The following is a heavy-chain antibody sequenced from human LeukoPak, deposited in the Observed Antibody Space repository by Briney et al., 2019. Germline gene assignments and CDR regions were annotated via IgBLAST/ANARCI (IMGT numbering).Heavy chain of an antibody. D-gene: IGHD6-19*01. Sequence: GGSLRLSCAASGFTFSSYAMSWVRQAPGKGLEWVSAISGSGGSIYYADSVKGRFTISRDNSKNTLCLQMNSLRAEDTAVYYCANGIAVAGLTEVYYYYGMDVWGQGTTVTVSS. CDR1: GFTFSSYA. CDR2: ISGSGGSI. V-gene: IGHV3-23*01. CDR3: ANGIAVAGLTEVYYYYGMDV. J-gene: IGHJ6*02.